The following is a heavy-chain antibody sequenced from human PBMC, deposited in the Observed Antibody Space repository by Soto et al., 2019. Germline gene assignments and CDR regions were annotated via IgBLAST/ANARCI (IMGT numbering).Heavy chain of an antibody. J-gene: IGHJ4*02. D-gene: IGHD5-18*01. CDR2: FIPIFGTA. V-gene: IGHV1-69*01. CDR3: AISGYSYGPNMD. Sequence: QVLMVQSGAEVKKPGSSVKVSCRAGRGSFSASGFSWVRQAPGQGLEWVGGFIPIFGTANYAQKFQDRVTVTADESTNTVYMELISLRSEDTAVYYCAISGYSYGPNMDWGQGTLVTVSS. CDR1: RGSFSASG.